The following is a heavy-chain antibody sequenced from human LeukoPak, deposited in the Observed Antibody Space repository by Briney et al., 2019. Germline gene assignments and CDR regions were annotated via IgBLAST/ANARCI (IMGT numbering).Heavy chain of an antibody. D-gene: IGHD6-13*01. V-gene: IGHV3-74*01. J-gene: IGHJ6*04. CDR1: GFTFSSHW. CDR3: ARAVAAALDV. CDR2: INTDGRTT. Sequence: GGSLRLSCVASGFTFSSHWMHWVRQAPGKGLVWVSRINTDGRTTSYADSVKGRFTISRDNAKNTLYLQMNSLRAEDTAVYYCARAVAAALDVWGKGTTVTVSS.